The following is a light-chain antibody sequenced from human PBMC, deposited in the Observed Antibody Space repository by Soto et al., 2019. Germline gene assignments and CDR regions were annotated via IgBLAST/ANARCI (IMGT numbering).Light chain of an antibody. J-gene: IGLJ1*01. CDR3: CSYAGFSTVV. CDR1: SSDVGSYNL. V-gene: IGLV2-23*03. CDR2: EGS. Sequence: QSALTQPASVSGSPGQSITISCTGTSSDVGSYNLVSWYQQHPGKAPKLMIYEGSKRPSGVSNRFSASKSGNTASLTISGLQAEDEGDYYCCSYAGFSTVVFGTGTKVTVL.